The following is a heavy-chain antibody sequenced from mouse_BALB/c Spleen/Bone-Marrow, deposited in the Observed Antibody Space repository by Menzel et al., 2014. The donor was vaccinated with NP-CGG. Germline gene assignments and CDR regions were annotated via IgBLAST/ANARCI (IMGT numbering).Heavy chain of an antibody. CDR3: ARLEGNYGSTFAY. Sequence: GAELVRPGASVKLSRKASGYSFTSYWMNWVKQRPGQGLEWIGMIHPSDTETRLNQRFKDKATLTVDKSSSTAYMQLSSPTSEDSAVYYCARLEGNYGSTFAYWGQGTLVTVSA. CDR1: GYSFTSYW. D-gene: IGHD1-1*01. V-gene: IGHV1-74*04. CDR2: IHPSDTET. J-gene: IGHJ3*01.